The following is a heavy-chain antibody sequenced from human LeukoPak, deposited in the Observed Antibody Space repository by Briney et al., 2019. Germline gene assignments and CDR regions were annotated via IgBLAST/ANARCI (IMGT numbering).Heavy chain of an antibody. D-gene: IGHD2-15*01. CDR3: ARELSVPSDY. CDR1: GFTFSSYW. J-gene: IGHJ4*02. CDR2: INSDGSST. V-gene: IGHV3-74*01. Sequence: GGSLRLSCAAAGFTFSSYWMHWVRQAPGKGLVWVSRINSDGSSTSYADSVKGRFPISRDNAKNSLYLQMNSLRVEDTAVYYCARELSVPSDYWGQGTLVTVSS.